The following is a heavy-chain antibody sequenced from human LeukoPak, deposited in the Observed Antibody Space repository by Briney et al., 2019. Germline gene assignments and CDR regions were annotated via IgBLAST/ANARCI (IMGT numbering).Heavy chain of an antibody. J-gene: IGHJ4*02. V-gene: IGHV3-30-3*01. CDR1: GFTFSSYA. Sequence: GGSLRLSCAASGFTFSSYAMHWVRQAPGKGLEWVAVISYDGSNKYYADSVKGRFTISRDNSKNTLYLQMNSLRAEDTAVYYCAREVGEMATILDYWGQGTLVTVSS. CDR2: ISYDGSNK. D-gene: IGHD5-24*01. CDR3: AREVGEMATILDY.